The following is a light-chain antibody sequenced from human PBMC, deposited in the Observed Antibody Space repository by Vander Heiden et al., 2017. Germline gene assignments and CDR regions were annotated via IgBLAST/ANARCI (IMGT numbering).Light chain of an antibody. Sequence: QSVLTQPPSVSAAPGQKVTISCSGSSSDIGNNYVSWYQQLPGTAPKLLIYDNNKRPSGIPDRFSGSKSGTSATLGIAGLQTGDEADYYCGTWDGSLSAEVFSGGTKLTVL. J-gene: IGLJ2*01. CDR2: DNN. CDR1: SSDIGNNY. CDR3: GTWDGSLSAEV. V-gene: IGLV1-51*01.